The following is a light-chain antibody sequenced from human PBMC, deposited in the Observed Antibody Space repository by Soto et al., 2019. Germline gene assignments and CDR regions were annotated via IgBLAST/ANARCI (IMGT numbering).Light chain of an antibody. CDR1: SSDIGNYNY. J-gene: IGLJ1*01. CDR2: DVS. V-gene: IGLV2-14*01. Sequence: QSALTQPASVSGSPGQSITISCTGTSSDIGNYNYVSWYEHHPGKAPKLVIFDVSNRPSGVSNRFSGSKSGNTASLTISGLQTEDEGDYYCNSYTTSSTYVFGTGTKLTVL. CDR3: NSYTTSSTYV.